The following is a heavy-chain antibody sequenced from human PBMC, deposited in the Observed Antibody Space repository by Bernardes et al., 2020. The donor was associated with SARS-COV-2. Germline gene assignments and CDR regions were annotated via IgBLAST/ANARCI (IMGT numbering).Heavy chain of an antibody. Sequence: GGSLRRSGAASGFTVSSNYMSWVRQAPGKGLEWVSVIYSGGSTYYADSVKGRFTISRDNSKNTLYLQMNSLRAEDTAVYYCARDFYYDSSGSRDYWGQGTLVTVSS. CDR3: ARDFYYDSSGSRDY. D-gene: IGHD3-22*01. J-gene: IGHJ4*02. V-gene: IGHV3-53*01. CDR2: IYSGGST. CDR1: GFTVSSNY.